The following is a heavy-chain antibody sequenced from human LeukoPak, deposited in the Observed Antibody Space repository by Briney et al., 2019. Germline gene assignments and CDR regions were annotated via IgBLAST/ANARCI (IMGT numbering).Heavy chain of an antibody. CDR2: ISAYNGNT. V-gene: IGHV1-18*01. D-gene: IGHD2-15*01. Sequence: ASVKVSCKASGYTFTNYDINWGRQVPGQGLEGVGWISAYNGNTNYAQELQGRVTVTTETSTSTAYMELRSLRSDDTAVYYCAREGPYLYSLDYWGQGTLVTVSS. CDR3: AREGPYLYSLDY. J-gene: IGHJ4*02. CDR1: GYTFTNYD.